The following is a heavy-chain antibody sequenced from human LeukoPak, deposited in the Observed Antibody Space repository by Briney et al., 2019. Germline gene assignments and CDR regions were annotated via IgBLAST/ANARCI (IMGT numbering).Heavy chain of an antibody. CDR2: INPNSGGT. D-gene: IGHD1-1*01. CDR1: GYTFTCYY. V-gene: IGHV1-2*02. CDR3: ARPTTGTAYYFDY. Sequence: ASVKVSCKASGYTFTCYYMHWVRQAPGQGLEWMGWINPNSGGTNYAQKFQGRVTMTRDTSISTAYMELSRLRSDDTAVYYCARPTTGTAYYFDYWGQGTLVTVSS. J-gene: IGHJ4*02.